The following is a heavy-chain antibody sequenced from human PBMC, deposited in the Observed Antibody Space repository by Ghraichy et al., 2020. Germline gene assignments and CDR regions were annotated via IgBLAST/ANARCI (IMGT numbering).Heavy chain of an antibody. D-gene: IGHD3-22*01. CDR2: IRSKANSYAT. CDR1: GFTFSGSA. J-gene: IGHJ4*02. Sequence: GGSLRLSCAASGFTFSGSAMHWVRQASGKGLEWVGRIRSKANSYATAYAASVKGRFTISRDDSKNTAYLQMNSLKTEDTAVYYCTSVDDSSGYYYVDYWGQGTLVTVSS. CDR3: TSVDDSSGYYYVDY. V-gene: IGHV3-73*01.